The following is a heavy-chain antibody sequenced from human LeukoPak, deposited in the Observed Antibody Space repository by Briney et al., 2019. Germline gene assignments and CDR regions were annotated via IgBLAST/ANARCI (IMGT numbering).Heavy chain of an antibody. CDR3: ARDLPGAAVEGTTRGMDV. J-gene: IGHJ6*02. V-gene: IGHV1-18*01. CDR2: ISAYNGNT. D-gene: IGHD6-19*01. Sequence: ASVKVSCKASGYIFTSRGITWVRQAPGQGLEWMGWISAYNGNTNYAQNVQGRVTVTRDTSTSTAYMELRSLRLDDTAVYYCARDLPGAAVEGTTRGMDVWGQGTTVTVSS. CDR1: GYIFTSRG.